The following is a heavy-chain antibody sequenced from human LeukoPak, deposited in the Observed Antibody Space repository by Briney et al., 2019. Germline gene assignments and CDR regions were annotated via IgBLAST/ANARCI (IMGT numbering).Heavy chain of an antibody. J-gene: IGHJ3*02. CDR2: ISYDGGNK. Sequence: GGSLRLSCAASGFTFSSYGMPWVRQAPGKGLEWVAVISYDGGNKYYADSVKGRFTISRDNSKNTLYLQMNSLRAEDTAVYYCAKDGLGYYYDSSGRDAFDIWGQGTMVTVSS. V-gene: IGHV3-30*18. CDR3: AKDGLGYYYDSSGRDAFDI. D-gene: IGHD3-22*01. CDR1: GFTFSSYG.